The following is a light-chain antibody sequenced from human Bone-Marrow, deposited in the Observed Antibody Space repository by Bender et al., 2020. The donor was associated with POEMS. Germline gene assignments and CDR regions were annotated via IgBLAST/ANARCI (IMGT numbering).Light chain of an antibody. V-gene: IGLV2-11*01. Sequence: QSALTQPPSASGSPGQSVSISCTGTSSDVGSYNFVSWYQQHPGKAPKLMIYDVSSRPSGVPDRFSGSKSGTSASLAITGLQAEDEADYYCQSYDTTLSGSVFGGGTKLTVL. J-gene: IGLJ3*02. CDR3: QSYDTTLSGSV. CDR1: SSDVGSYNF. CDR2: DVS.